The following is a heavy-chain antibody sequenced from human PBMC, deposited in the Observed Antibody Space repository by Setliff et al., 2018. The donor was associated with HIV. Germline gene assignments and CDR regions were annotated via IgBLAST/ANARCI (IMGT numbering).Heavy chain of an antibody. J-gene: IGHJ4*02. Sequence: GGSLRLSCEASGFTFSTYSMNWVRQAPGKGLEWVSYISSSGSPIHYADSVRGRFTISRDNAKNSLYLQMNSLRADDTAVYYCTKDTSPQPPDFDSWGQGTLVTVSS. V-gene: IGHV3-48*04. CDR2: ISSSGSPI. D-gene: IGHD2-2*01. CDR1: GFTFSTYS. CDR3: TKDTSPQPPDFDS.